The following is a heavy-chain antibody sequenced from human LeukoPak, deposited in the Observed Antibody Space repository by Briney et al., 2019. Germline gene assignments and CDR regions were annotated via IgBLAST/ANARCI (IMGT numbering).Heavy chain of an antibody. CDR1: GGTFSSYA. D-gene: IGHD2-2*01. CDR2: IIPIFGTA. Sequence: GASVTVSCKASGGTFSSYAISWVRQAPGQGLEWMGGIIPIFGTANYAQKFQGRVTITADKSTSTAYMELSSLRSEDTAVYYCASRGTYCSSTSCYGWFDPWGQGTLVTVSS. V-gene: IGHV1-69*06. J-gene: IGHJ5*02. CDR3: ASRGTYCSSTSCYGWFDP.